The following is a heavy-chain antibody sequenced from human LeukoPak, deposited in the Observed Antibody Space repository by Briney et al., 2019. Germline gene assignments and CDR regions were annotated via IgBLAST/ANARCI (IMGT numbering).Heavy chain of an antibody. J-gene: IGHJ4*02. Sequence: SETLSLTCTVSGGSISSSSYYWGWIRQPPGKGLEWIGSIYYSGSTYYNPSLKSRVTISVDTSKNQFSLKLSSVTAADTAVYYCARSPGYSSSPFDYWGQGTLVTVSS. CDR1: GGSISSSSYY. CDR2: IYYSGST. CDR3: ARSPGYSSSPFDY. V-gene: IGHV4-39*07. D-gene: IGHD6-6*01.